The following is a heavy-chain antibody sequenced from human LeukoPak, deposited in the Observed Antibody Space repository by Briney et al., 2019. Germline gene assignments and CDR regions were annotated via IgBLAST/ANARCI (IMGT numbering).Heavy chain of an antibody. D-gene: IGHD5-24*01. CDR3: ARDGRDGYNLVHY. CDR2: INPNSGGT. V-gene: IGHV1-2*02. CDR1: GYTFTAYY. Sequence: XSVKVSCKASGYTFTAYYIHWVRQAPGQGLEWMGWINPNSGGTNYAQKFQGRVTMTRDTSISTVYMELSRLRSDDTAVYYCARDGRDGYNLVHYWGQGTLVTVSS. J-gene: IGHJ4*02.